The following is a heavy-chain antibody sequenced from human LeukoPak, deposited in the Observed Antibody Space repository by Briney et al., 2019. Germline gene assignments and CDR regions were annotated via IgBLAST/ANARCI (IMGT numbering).Heavy chain of an antibody. D-gene: IGHD6-19*01. V-gene: IGHV3-7*01. CDR2: IKQDGSEK. Sequence: GGSLRLSCAASGFTFSSYWMSWVRQAPGKGLEWVANIKQDGSEKYYVDSVKGRFTISRDNAKNSLYLQMNSLRAEDTAVYYCARDGKAVAVAFDIWGQGTMVTVSS. CDR3: ARDGKAVAVAFDI. CDR1: GFTFSSYW. J-gene: IGHJ3*02.